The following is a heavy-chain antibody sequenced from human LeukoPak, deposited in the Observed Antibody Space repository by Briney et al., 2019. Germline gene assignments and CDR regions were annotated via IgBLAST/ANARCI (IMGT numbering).Heavy chain of an antibody. Sequence: GESLKISCKGSGYNFTNYWIGWVRQMPGKGLEWMGIIYPVDSDTRYSPSFQGQVTISADKSISTISLQWSSLKASDTAMYYCARRAEWWLISAFDYWGQGTLVIVSS. J-gene: IGHJ4*02. V-gene: IGHV5-51*01. CDR2: IYPVDSDT. CDR1: GYNFTNYW. CDR3: ARRAEWWLISAFDY. D-gene: IGHD2-15*01.